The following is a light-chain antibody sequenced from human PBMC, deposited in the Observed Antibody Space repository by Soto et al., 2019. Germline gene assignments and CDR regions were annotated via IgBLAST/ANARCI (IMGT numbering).Light chain of an antibody. J-gene: IGKJ5*01. CDR1: QIIMRKY. CDR2: DTS. CDR3: QQYGSSIT. Sequence: EILLTQPPGTLSLSPGERATLACSASQIIMRKYLAWYKQRFGQAPRLLIYDTSSRATGIPDRFSGSGSGTEFTLTISRMEPDDFAVYYCQQYGSSITFGHGTRLEIK. V-gene: IGKV3-20*01.